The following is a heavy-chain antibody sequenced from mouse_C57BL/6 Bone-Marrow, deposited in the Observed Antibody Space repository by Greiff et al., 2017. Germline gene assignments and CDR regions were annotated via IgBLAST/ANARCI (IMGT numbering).Heavy chain of an antibody. CDR2: ILPGRGST. CDR3: ARRYGSSYLYYFDY. Sequence: VQLQQSCAELMKPGGSVKLFCKATGYTITGYWIVGVKQRPGNGLEWIGEILPGRGSTNYNEKIKGKATFTAETSSNTAYMQLSSLTTEDSAIYYCARRYGSSYLYYFDYWGQGTTLTVSS. CDR1: GYTITGYW. J-gene: IGHJ2*01. V-gene: IGHV1-9*01. D-gene: IGHD1-1*01.